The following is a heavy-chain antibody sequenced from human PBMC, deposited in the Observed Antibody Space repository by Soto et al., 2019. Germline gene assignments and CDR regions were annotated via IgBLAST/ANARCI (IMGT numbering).Heavy chain of an antibody. CDR2: TKNKAQRYTT. V-gene: IGHV3-72*01. CDR3: VRWDSGNPEN. D-gene: IGHD1-26*01. CDR1: GFTLSDHY. Sequence: EVQLVESGGGLVQPGGSLRLSCVVSGFTLSDHYIYWVRQAPGKGLEWVGRTKNKAQRYTTEYAASVKGRFTISRDDSENSVYLQMNSLKTEDTAVYYCVRWDSGNPENWGQGTLVTVSS. J-gene: IGHJ4*02.